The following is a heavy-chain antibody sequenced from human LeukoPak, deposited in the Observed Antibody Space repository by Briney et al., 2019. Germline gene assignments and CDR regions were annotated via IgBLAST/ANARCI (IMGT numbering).Heavy chain of an antibody. Sequence: PGGSLRLSCAASGFTFSSYWMSWVRQAPGKGLEWVANIKQDGSEKYYVDSVKGRFTISRDDAENSLYLQMNSLRAEDTAVYYCGSQTSHGDYFDYWGQGTLVTVSS. J-gene: IGHJ4*02. CDR2: IKQDGSEK. V-gene: IGHV3-7*01. D-gene: IGHD2-2*01. CDR3: GSQTSHGDYFDY. CDR1: GFTFSSYW.